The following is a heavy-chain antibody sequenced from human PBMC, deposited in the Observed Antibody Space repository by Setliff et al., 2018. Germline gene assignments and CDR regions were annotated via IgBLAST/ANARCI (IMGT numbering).Heavy chain of an antibody. CDR2: IRYDGTNN. CDR1: GFIFSSYG. J-gene: IGHJ6*02. D-gene: IGHD3-16*01. Sequence: GGSLRLSCAASGFIFSSYGMHWVRQAPGKGLEWVAFIRYDGTNNYYEDSVKGRFTISRDNTKNTLYLEMDGLRPEDTAVYYCANSRVTNFRGHLYLPRGLDVWGQGTTVTVSS. CDR3: ANSRVTNFRGHLYLPRGLDV. V-gene: IGHV3-30*02.